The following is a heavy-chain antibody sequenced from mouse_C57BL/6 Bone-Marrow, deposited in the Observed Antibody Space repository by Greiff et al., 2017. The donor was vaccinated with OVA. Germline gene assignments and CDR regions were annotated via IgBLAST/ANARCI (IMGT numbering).Heavy chain of an antibody. CDR2: IHPSDSDT. J-gene: IGHJ4*01. D-gene: IGHD1-1*01. CDR3: AIEFITTVVASGYYAMDY. Sequence: VQLQQPGAELVKPGASVKVSCKASGYTFTSYWMHWVKQRPGQGLEWIGRIHPSDSDTNYNQKFKGKATLTVDKSSSTAYMQLSSLTSEDSAVYYCAIEFITTVVASGYYAMDYWGQGTSVTVSS. CDR1: GYTFTSYW. V-gene: IGHV1-74*01.